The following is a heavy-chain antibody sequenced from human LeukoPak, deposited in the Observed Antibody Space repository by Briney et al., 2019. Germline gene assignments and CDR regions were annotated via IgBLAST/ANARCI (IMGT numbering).Heavy chain of an antibody. CDR3: AGSRYPEPQDLDY. CDR2: ISADRNVI. CDR1: GFTFNIYE. J-gene: IGHJ4*02. D-gene: IGHD1-14*01. Sequence: GGPLRLSCAASGFTFNIYEMNWVRQAPGKGLEWISYISADRNVIYYADSVKGRFIISRDNAKNSLYLQMNSLRAEDTAVYYCAGSRYPEPQDLDYWGQGTLVSVSS. V-gene: IGHV3-48*03.